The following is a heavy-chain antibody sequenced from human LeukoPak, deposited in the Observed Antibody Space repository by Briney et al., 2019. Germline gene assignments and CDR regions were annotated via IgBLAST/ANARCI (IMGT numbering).Heavy chain of an antibody. J-gene: IGHJ3*01. V-gene: IGHV3-23*01. D-gene: IGHD2-8*01. Sequence: GGSLRLSCAASGFAFSSDAMTWVRQTPGKGLEWVSTIDISGDRTNYADSVKGRFTISRDNSRNTLYLQVHSLRVEDTAIYYCAKDVSNFIGASNAWGQGTMVTVSS. CDR3: AKDVSNFIGASNA. CDR2: IDISGDRT. CDR1: GFAFSSDA.